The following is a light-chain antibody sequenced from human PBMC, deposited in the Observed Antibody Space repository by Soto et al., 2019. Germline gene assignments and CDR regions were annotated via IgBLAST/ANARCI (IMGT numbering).Light chain of an antibody. Sequence: QITQSPSSLSASVGDRVTITCRASQSIIRYLSWYQQKQGKPPKLLIYAASTLQSGVPSRFSGSGSGTEFTLTISSLEPEDFGTYYCQQSYKRPSFGQGTRLEI. CDR1: QSIIRY. J-gene: IGKJ5*01. CDR2: AAS. V-gene: IGKV1-39*01. CDR3: QQSYKRPS.